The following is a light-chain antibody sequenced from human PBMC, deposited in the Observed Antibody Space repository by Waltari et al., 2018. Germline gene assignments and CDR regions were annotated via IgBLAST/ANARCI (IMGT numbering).Light chain of an antibody. J-gene: IGKJ1*01. CDR2: DAS. V-gene: IGKV3-11*01. CDR1: QSVSSY. CDR3: QQSSNWPWT. Sequence: EIVLTQSPATLSLSPGDKAPLPCRASQSVSSYLAWYQQKPGQAPRLLIYDASNRATGIPARFSGSGSGTDFTLTISSLEPEDFAVYYCQQSSNWPWTFGQGTKVEIK.